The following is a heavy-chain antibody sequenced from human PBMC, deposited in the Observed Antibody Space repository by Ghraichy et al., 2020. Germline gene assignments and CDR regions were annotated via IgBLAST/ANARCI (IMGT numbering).Heavy chain of an antibody. CDR3: AKDLIMTGVVSSFALDH. J-gene: IGHJ4*02. Sequence: GGSLRLSCAASGFTFSSYGMHWVRQAPGKGLEWVAVISYDGRNKYYADSVKGRFTISRDNSRNTLNLQMNSLRAEDTAVYYCAKDLIMTGVVSSFALDHWGQGTLVTVSS. CDR1: GFTFSSYG. D-gene: IGHD3-22*01. CDR2: ISYDGRNK. V-gene: IGHV3-30*18.